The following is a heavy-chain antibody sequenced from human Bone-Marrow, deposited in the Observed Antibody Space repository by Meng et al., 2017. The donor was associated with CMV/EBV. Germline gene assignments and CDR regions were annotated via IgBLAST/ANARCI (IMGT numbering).Heavy chain of an antibody. Sequence: GESLKISCAASGFTFSSYAMHWVRQAPGKGLEWVAVISYDGSNKYYADSVKGRFTISRDNSKNTLYLQMNSLRAEDTAVYYCARDSVGYSSSTSCFSLDYWGQGTLVTVSS. V-gene: IGHV3-30*04. J-gene: IGHJ4*02. CDR3: ARDSVGYSSSTSCFSLDY. D-gene: IGHD2-2*01. CDR2: ISYDGSNK. CDR1: GFTFSSYA.